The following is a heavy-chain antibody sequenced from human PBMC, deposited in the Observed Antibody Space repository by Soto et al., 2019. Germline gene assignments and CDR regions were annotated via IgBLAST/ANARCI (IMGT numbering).Heavy chain of an antibody. CDR1: GGSISSGGYY. V-gene: IGHV4-31*03. CDR2: IYYSGST. D-gene: IGHD2-2*01. CDR3: AVSRDGYSMDV. Sequence: QVQLQESGPGLVKPSQTLSLTCTVSGGSISSGGYYWSWIRQHPGKGLEWIGYIYYSGSTYYNPSRKSRVTISVDTSKDQCSLKLSSVTAADTAVYYCAVSRDGYSMDVWGQGTTVTVSS. J-gene: IGHJ6*02.